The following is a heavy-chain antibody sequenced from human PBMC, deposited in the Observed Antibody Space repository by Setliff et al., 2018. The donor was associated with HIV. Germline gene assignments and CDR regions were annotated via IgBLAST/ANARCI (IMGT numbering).Heavy chain of an antibody. Sequence: SETLSLTCAVSGYSISSGYYWGWVRQPPGKGLEWVGSIYHSGTTYYNPSLKSRVTISVDTSKNQFSLKLSSVTAADTAVYYCARIFGVQGYYYGMDVWGQGTTVTVSS. J-gene: IGHJ6*02. CDR1: GYSISSGYY. D-gene: IGHD3-3*01. CDR2: IYHSGTT. CDR3: ARIFGVQGYYYGMDV. V-gene: IGHV4-38-2*01.